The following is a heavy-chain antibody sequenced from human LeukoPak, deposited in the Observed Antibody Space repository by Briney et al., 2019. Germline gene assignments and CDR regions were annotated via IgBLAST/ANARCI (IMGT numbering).Heavy chain of an antibody. D-gene: IGHD3-9*01. Sequence: SETLSLTCTVSGGSISSGGYYWSWIRQHPGKGLEWIGYIYHSGSTYYNPSLKSRVTISVDTSKNQFSLKLSSVTAADTAVYFCARVAYDILTGYSVVDYWGQGTLVTVSS. V-gene: IGHV4-31*03. CDR1: GGSISSGGYY. CDR2: IYHSGST. J-gene: IGHJ4*02. CDR3: ARVAYDILTGYSVVDY.